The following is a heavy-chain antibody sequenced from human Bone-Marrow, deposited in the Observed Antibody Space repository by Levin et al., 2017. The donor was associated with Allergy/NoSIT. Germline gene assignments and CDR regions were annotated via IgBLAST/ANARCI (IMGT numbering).Heavy chain of an antibody. D-gene: IGHD5-24*01. Sequence: GESLKISCAASGFTFSSYAMHWVRQAPGKGLEWVAVISYDGSNKYYADSVKGRFTISRDNSKNTLYLQMNSLRAEDTAVYYCASPSMATTNVAEYFQHWGQGTLVTVSS. V-gene: IGHV3-30-3*01. CDR1: GFTFSSYA. J-gene: IGHJ1*01. CDR2: ISYDGSNK. CDR3: ASPSMATTNVAEYFQH.